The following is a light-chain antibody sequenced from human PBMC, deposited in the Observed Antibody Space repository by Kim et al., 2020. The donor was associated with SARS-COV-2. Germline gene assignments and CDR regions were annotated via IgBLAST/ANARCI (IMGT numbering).Light chain of an antibody. CDR1: SGHIGSAY. Sequence: KTVTITCTRSSGHIGSAYVQWYQQRPGGAPNTLIYEDKERPSGVPDRFSGSIDISANSASLTISGLQTEDEADYYCQSYDSRNHWVFGGGTKLTVL. J-gene: IGLJ3*02. CDR3: QSYDSRNHWV. V-gene: IGLV6-57*03. CDR2: EDK.